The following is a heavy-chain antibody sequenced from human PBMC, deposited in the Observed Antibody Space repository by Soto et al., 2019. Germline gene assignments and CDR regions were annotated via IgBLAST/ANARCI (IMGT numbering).Heavy chain of an antibody. CDR1: GFTFSSYA. CDR3: ANPSHYYDSSAYAVG. J-gene: IGHJ4*02. D-gene: IGHD3-22*01. Sequence: EVQLLESGGGLVQPGGSLRLSCAASGFTFSSYAMSWVRQTRGKGLEWVSAISGSGGSTYYADSVKGRFTISRDNSKNTLYLQMNSLRAEDTAVYYCANPSHYYDSSAYAVGWGQGTLVTVSS. CDR2: ISGSGGST. V-gene: IGHV3-23*01.